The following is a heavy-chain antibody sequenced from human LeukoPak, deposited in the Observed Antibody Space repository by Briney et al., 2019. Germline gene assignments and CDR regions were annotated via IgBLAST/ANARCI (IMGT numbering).Heavy chain of an antibody. CDR3: ARDGSVAGFNWFDP. CDR1: GFTVSSNY. J-gene: IGHJ5*02. Sequence: GGSLRLSCAASGFTVSSNYMSWVRQAPGKGLEWVSVIYSGGSTYYADSVKGRFTISRDNSKNTLYLQMNSLRAEDTAVYYCARDGSVAGFNWFDPWGQGTLVTVPS. D-gene: IGHD6-19*01. CDR2: IYSGGST. V-gene: IGHV3-66*01.